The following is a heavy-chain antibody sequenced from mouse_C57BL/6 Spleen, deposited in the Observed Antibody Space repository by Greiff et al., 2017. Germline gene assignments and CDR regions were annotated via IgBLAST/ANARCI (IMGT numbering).Heavy chain of an antibody. CDR3: ARGKTGQATTFFAY. J-gene: IGHJ3*01. V-gene: IGHV1-80*01. CDR1: GYAFSSYW. D-gene: IGHD3-2*02. CDR2: IYPGDGDT. Sequence: QVQLQQSGAELVKPGASVKISCKASGYAFSSYWMNWVKQRPGQGLEWIGQIYPGDGDTNYNGKFKGKATLTADKSSSTAYMQLSSLTSEDSAVYVCARGKTGQATTFFAYWGQGTLVTVSA.